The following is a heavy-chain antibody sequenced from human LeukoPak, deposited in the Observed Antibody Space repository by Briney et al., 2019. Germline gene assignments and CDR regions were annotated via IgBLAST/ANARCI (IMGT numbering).Heavy chain of an antibody. Sequence: SETLSLTCSVSGGSITSYYWSWIRQSAGKGLEWIGRIRTSGSTNYNPSLKSRVTMSVDTSNNQSSLKLTSVTAADAAVYYCARAYSDIWSGYYFDSWGQGILVTVSS. V-gene: IGHV4-4*07. CDR3: ARAYSDIWSGYYFDS. D-gene: IGHD3-3*01. CDR1: GGSITSYY. J-gene: IGHJ4*02. CDR2: IRTSGST.